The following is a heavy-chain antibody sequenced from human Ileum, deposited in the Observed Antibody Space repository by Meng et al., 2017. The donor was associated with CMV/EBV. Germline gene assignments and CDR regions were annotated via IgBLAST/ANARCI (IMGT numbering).Heavy chain of an antibody. J-gene: IGHJ4*02. CDR1: GFSFSTYS. V-gene: IGHV3-48*04. CDR3: AKTLSPYDFWSGADY. CDR2: ISWSSATV. D-gene: IGHD3-3*01. Sequence: GESLKISCAASGFSFSTYSVNWVRQAPGKGPEWISYISWSSATVYYADSVKGRFTISRDNAKNSLYLQMNSLKAEDTAFYYCAKTLSPYDFWSGADYWGQGTLVTVSS.